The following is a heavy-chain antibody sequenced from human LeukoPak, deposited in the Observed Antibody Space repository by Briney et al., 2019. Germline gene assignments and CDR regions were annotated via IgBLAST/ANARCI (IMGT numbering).Heavy chain of an antibody. CDR3: ARDRSDSSGYYYFSY. J-gene: IGHJ4*02. CDR2: INPNSGGT. CDR1: GYTFTVYY. V-gene: IGHV1-2*02. D-gene: IGHD3-22*01. Sequence: ASVKVSCKASGYTFTVYYMHWVRQAPGQGLEWMGWINPNSGGTNYAQKFQGRVTMTRDTSISTAYMELSRLRSDDTAVYYCARDRSDSSGYYYFSYWGQGTLVTVSS.